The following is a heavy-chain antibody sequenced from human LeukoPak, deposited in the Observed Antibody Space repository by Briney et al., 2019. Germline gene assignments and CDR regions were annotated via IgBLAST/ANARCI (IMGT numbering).Heavy chain of an antibody. D-gene: IGHD3-3*01. CDR2: ISAYNGNT. J-gene: IGHJ6*02. CDR1: GYTFTSCG. Sequence: ASVKVSCKASGYTFTSCGISWVRQAPGQGLEWMGWISAYNGNTNYAQKLQGRVTMTTDTSTSTAYMELRSLRSDDTAVYYCARVTAYTIFGVVIILSGMDVWGQGTTVTVSS. V-gene: IGHV1-18*01. CDR3: ARVTAYTIFGVVIILSGMDV.